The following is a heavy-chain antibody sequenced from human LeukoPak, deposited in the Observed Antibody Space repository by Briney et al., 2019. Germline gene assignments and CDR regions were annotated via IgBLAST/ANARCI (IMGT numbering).Heavy chain of an antibody. CDR3: ARHIVGEQNFDY. CDR2: IKDDGSAQ. V-gene: IGHV3-7*01. CDR1: GFTFGAYW. D-gene: IGHD3-16*02. Sequence: GGSLRLPCAASGFTFGAYWMSWFRKAPGKGPEWVASIKDDGSAQFYVDSLEGRFTISRDNAKNTLYLQMDTMRVEDTAVYYCARHIVGEQNFDYWSQGTLVTVSS. J-gene: IGHJ4*02.